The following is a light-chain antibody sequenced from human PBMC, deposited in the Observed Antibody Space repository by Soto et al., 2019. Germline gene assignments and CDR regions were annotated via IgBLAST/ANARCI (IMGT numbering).Light chain of an antibody. Sequence: ETVMTQSPATLSVSPGERVTLSCRASQSVNNYLAWYQQKPGQAPRLLVYGASTRATGVPARFSGSGSGTYFTLTISSLQSEDFALYFCQQCNDWPLFTFGQGTRLEIK. CDR3: QQCNDWPLFT. V-gene: IGKV3-15*01. J-gene: IGKJ5*01. CDR2: GAS. CDR1: QSVNNY.